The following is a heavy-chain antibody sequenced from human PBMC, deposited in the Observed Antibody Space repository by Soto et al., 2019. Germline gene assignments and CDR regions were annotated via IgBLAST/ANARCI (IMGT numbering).Heavy chain of an antibody. CDR2: ISGSGGTA. CDR3: VKEGSGWYSRGSLDF. V-gene: IGHV3-23*01. Sequence: EVQLLESGGGLVQPGGSLRLSCAASGLTFSNYAMNWVRQAPGKGLEWVSVISGSGGTAYYADSVKGRFTISRDNSKNTLYLQMNSLRAEDTAKYYCVKEGSGWYSRGSLDFWGRGTMVTVSS. CDR1: GLTFSNYA. D-gene: IGHD6-19*01. J-gene: IGHJ3*01.